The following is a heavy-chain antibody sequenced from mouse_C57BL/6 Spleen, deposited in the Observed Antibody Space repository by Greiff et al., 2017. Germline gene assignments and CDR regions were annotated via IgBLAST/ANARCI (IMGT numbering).Heavy chain of an antibody. V-gene: IGHV1-78*01. D-gene: IGHD2-14*01. CDR1: GYTFTDHT. CDR3: ARGREYDPNYYAMDY. Sequence: VPLQQSDAELVKPGASVTISCKVSGYTFTDHTIPWMKQRPEQGLEWIGYIYPRDGSTKYNEKCKGKATLTADKSSSTAYMQLNSLTSEDSAVYFCARGREYDPNYYAMDYWGQGTSVTVSS. J-gene: IGHJ4*01. CDR2: IYPRDGST.